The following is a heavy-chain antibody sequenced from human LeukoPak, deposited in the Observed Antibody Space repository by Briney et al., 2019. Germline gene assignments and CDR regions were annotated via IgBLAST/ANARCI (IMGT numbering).Heavy chain of an antibody. D-gene: IGHD2-8*01. CDR2: IWYDGSNK. J-gene: IGHJ5*02. V-gene: IGHV3-33*01. Sequence: PGGSLRLSCAVSGFTFSNYDMHWVRQAPGKGLEWVAVIWYDGSNKYYADSVKGRFTISRDNSKNTLYLQMNSLRAEDTAVYYCARDTGCTNGVCYMEGWFDPWGQGTLVTVSS. CDR3: ARDTGCTNGVCYMEGWFDP. CDR1: GFTFSNYD.